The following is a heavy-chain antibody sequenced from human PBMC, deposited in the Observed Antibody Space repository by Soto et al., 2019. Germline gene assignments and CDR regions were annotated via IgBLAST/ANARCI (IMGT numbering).Heavy chain of an antibody. V-gene: IGHV1-2*04. CDR1: GYTFTGYY. J-gene: IGHJ4*02. D-gene: IGHD6-19*01. CDR2: INPNSGGT. CDR3: ARGIGGYSSGWYYDY. Sequence: ASVKVSCKASGYTFTGYYMHWVRQAPGQGLEWMGWINPNSGGTNYAQKFQGWVTMTRDTSISTAYMELSRLRSDDTAVYYCARGIGGYSSGWYYDYWGQGTLVTVSS.